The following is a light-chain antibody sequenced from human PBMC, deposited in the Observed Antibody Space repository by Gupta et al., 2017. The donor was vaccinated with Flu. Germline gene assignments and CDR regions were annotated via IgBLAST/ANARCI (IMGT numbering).Light chain of an antibody. Sequence: DIQMTQSPSSLSASVGDRVTITCRASQSIRSYLNWYQQKPVKAPKLLIYAASSLQSGVSSRFSGSGYGKYFTLTISSLQQVDFATYYFQQCDSDPLWTFGEGTKVEIK. V-gene: IGKV1-39*01. CDR1: QSIRSY. J-gene: IGKJ1*01. CDR2: AAS. CDR3: QQCDSDPLWT.